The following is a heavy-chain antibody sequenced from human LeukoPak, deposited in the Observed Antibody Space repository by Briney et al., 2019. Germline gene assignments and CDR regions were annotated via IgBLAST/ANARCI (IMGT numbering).Heavy chain of an antibody. V-gene: IGHV1-2*02. CDR2: INPNSGDT. J-gene: IGHJ4*02. CDR3: ATQRGSYLWGTDFDY. D-gene: IGHD3-16*01. Sequence: SVNVSCKASGYTFTGYYMHWVRPAPGQGLEWMGWINPNSGDTKYTQKPHGRVTPPRDTSISTAYMELSRLRSDDTAVYYCATQRGSYLWGTDFDYWDQGTLVTVSS. CDR1: GYTFTGYY.